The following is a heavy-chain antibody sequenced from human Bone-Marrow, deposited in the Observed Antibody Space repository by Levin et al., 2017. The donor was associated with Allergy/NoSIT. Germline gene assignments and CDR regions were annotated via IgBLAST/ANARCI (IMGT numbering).Heavy chain of an antibody. CDR2: IYYSGST. Sequence: SETLSLTCTVSGDFISRYYWSWIRQPPGKGLEWIGYIYYSGSTNYNPSLKSRVTISVDTSKNQFSLDLNFVTAADTAVYYCARDAQTSPTRNYGMDVWGQGTTVTVSS. CDR3: ARDAQTSPTRNYGMDV. V-gene: IGHV4-59*01. J-gene: IGHJ6*02. CDR1: GDFISRYY.